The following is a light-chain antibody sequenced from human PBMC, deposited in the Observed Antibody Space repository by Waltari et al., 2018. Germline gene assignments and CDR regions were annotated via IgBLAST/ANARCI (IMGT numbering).Light chain of an antibody. CDR1: SSNIGRHY. CDR3: AAWDDSLSGRVI. V-gene: IGLV1-47*02. CDR2: SND. J-gene: IGLJ2*01. Sequence: SLLTPPPSASGPPGQRVPIPCSGSSSNIGRHYVYWYQQLPGTAPKLLIYSNDQRSSGVPDRFSGSKSGTSASLAISGLRSEDEADYYCAAWDDSLSGRVIFGGGTKLTVL.